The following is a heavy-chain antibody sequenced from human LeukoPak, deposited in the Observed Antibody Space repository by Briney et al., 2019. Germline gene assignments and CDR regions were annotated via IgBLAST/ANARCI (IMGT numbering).Heavy chain of an antibody. CDR1: GFTFSSYW. Sequence: GGSLRLSCAASGFTFSSYWMRWVRQAPGKGLEGVANIKQDGSEKYYVDSVKGRFTISSDNAKNSLYMQMNSLRDEDTAVYYCARAYVVVVLAAIGKWFDPWGQGTLVTVSS. D-gene: IGHD2-2*02. J-gene: IGHJ5*02. CDR3: ARAYVVVVLAAIGKWFDP. V-gene: IGHV3-7*01. CDR2: IKQDGSEK.